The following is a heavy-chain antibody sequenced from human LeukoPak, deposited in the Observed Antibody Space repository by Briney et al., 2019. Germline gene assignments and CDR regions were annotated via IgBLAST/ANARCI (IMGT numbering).Heavy chain of an antibody. CDR3: ARADSNGWSNY. CDR1: GFTVSSHS. Sequence: GGSLRLFCAASGFTVSSHSMSWVRLAPGKGLEWVSVIYSAGFTYYADSVKGRFAISRDNSKNTLYLQMNSLRAEDTALYHCARADSNGWSNYWGQGTLVTVSS. J-gene: IGHJ4*02. D-gene: IGHD6-19*01. CDR2: IYSAGFT. V-gene: IGHV3-53*01.